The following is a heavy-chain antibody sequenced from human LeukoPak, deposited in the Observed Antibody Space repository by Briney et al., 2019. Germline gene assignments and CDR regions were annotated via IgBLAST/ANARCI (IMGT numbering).Heavy chain of an antibody. CDR1: GYTFTSYA. Sequence: ASVKVSCKASGYTFTSYAMHWVRQAPGQRLEWLGWINAGNGNTKYSQKFQGRVTITRDTSASTAYMELSSLRSEDTAVYYCARAFPTYSSSWYGGDAFDIWGQGTMVTVSS. CDR2: INAGNGNT. D-gene: IGHD6-13*01. CDR3: ARAFPTYSSSWYGGDAFDI. V-gene: IGHV1-3*01. J-gene: IGHJ3*02.